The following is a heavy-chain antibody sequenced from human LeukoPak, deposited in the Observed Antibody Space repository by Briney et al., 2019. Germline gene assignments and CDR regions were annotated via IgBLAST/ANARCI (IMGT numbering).Heavy chain of an antibody. Sequence: SETLSLTCTVSGGSISSYYWSWIRQPAGKGLEWIGRIYTSGSTNYNPSLKSRVTISVDTSKNQFSLKLSSVTAADTAVYYCAGTTDWYNWFDPWGQGTLVTVSS. V-gene: IGHV4-4*07. CDR1: GGSISSYY. CDR3: AGTTDWYNWFDP. CDR2: IYTSGST. D-gene: IGHD3-9*01. J-gene: IGHJ5*02.